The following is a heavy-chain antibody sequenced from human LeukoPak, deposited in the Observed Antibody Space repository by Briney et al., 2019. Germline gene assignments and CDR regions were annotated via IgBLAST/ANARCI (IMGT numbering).Heavy chain of an antibody. Sequence: GGSLRLSCAASGFTVSSNYMSWVRQAPGKGLEWVSVIYSGGSTYYADSVKGRFTISRDNSKNTLYLQMNSLRAEDTAVYYCARGHYYYYYMDVWGKETTVTVSS. V-gene: IGHV3-53*01. CDR2: IYSGGST. J-gene: IGHJ6*03. CDR3: ARGHYYYYYMDV. CDR1: GFTVSSNY.